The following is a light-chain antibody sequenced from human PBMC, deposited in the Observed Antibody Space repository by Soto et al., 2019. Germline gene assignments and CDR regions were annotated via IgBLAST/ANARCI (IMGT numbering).Light chain of an antibody. Sequence: DIVVTQSPLTLHVTPGETASISCRSSQSLLHSNGYNYLDWYLQKPGQSPQLLIYLGSNRASGVPDRFSGSGSGTDFTLKISRVEAEDVGVYYCVQALQSPPWTFGQGTKVEIK. CDR3: VQALQSPPWT. V-gene: IGKV2-28*01. CDR1: QSLLHSNGYNY. CDR2: LGS. J-gene: IGKJ1*01.